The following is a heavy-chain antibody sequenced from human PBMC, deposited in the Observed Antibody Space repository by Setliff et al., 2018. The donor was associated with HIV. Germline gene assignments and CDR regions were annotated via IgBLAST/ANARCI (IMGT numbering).Heavy chain of an antibody. J-gene: IGHJ4*02. V-gene: IGHV4-39*01. CDR1: GASISNNNYY. Sequence: SETLSLTCTVSGASISNNNYYWGWIRQPPGKGLEWIGNIYYSGSTFYSPTLKSRVTISLDTSKNQFSLKLSSVTAADTAVYYCASLPPLYDSSGYYFDYWGQGTLVTVSS. CDR3: ASLPPLYDSSGYYFDY. CDR2: IYYSGST. D-gene: IGHD3-22*01.